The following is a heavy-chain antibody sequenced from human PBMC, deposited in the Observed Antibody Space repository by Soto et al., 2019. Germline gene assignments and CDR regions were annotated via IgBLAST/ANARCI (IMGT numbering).Heavy chain of an antibody. J-gene: IGHJ5*02. D-gene: IGHD6-13*01. CDR1: GYTFTSYG. V-gene: IGHV1-3*01. CDR3: VRRHVSATGIDWFDP. CDR2: INAANGDT. Sequence: VKVSCKASGYTFTSYGIHWVRQAPGQRLEWMGWINAANGDTKYSPKFQGRVTITRDTSASTAYMELSSLRSEDTAVYYCVRRHVSATGIDWFDPWGQGTLVTVSS.